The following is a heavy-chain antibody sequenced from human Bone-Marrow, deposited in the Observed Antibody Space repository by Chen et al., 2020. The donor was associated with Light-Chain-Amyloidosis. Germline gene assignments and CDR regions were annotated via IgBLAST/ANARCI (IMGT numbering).Heavy chain of an antibody. CDR3: ARGTMTSVDWSYYCDF. CDR2: IYYGGNS. J-gene: IGHJ4*02. Sequence: QVQLQESGPGLVKPSQTLSLTCTVSGDSISSGPHYWTWIRQHRGRGLEWIGYIYYGGNSRYNPSLMSRVTISLDTSKNQFSLNLSSVTAADTAVYYCARGTMTSVDWSYYCDFWGQGTLVTVSS. CDR1: GDSISSGPHY. D-gene: IGHD3-22*01. V-gene: IGHV4-31*03.